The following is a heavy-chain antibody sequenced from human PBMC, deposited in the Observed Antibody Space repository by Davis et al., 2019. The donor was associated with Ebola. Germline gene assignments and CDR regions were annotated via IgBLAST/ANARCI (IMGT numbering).Heavy chain of an antibody. CDR1: GNSFSSHW. CDR2: IYPGDSDT. D-gene: IGHD6-13*01. CDR3: ARVPEGYSSSWFDY. V-gene: IGHV5-51*01. J-gene: IGHJ4*02. Sequence: GGSLRLSCKDSGNSFSSHWIGWVRQMPGKGLEWMGIIYPGDSDTRYSPSFEGQVTISADKSINTAYLQWRSLKASDTAMYYCARVPEGYSSSWFDYWGQGSVVSVSS.